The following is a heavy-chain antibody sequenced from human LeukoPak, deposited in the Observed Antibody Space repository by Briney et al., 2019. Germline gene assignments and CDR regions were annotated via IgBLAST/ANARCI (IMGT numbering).Heavy chain of an antibody. Sequence: ASVKVSCKASGYTFTGYYMHWVRQAPGQGLEWMGWINPNSGGTNYAQKFQGRVTMTRDTSISTAYMELSRLRSDDTAVYYCAREVVVVPAAIYYMDVWGKGTTVTVSS. CDR1: GYTFTGYY. J-gene: IGHJ6*03. D-gene: IGHD2-2*01. CDR3: AREVVVVPAAIYYMDV. V-gene: IGHV1-2*02. CDR2: INPNSGGT.